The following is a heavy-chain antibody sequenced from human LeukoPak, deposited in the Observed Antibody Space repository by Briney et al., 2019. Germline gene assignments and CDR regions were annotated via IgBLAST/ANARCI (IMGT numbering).Heavy chain of an antibody. D-gene: IGHD3-10*01. J-gene: IGHJ4*02. CDR2: ISGSGVST. V-gene: IGHV3-23*01. CDR3: AKDHGSLGSGLN. CDR1: GFTFSSHG. Sequence: PGGSLRLSCAASGFTFSSHGISWVRQAPGQGLEWVSVISGSGVSTYYADSVKGRFTISRDNSKNTLYLQMNSLRAEDTAVYYCAKDHGSLGSGLNWGQGTLVTVSS.